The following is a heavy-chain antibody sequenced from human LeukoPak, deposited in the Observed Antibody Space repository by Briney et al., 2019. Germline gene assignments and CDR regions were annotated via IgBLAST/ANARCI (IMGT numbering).Heavy chain of an antibody. J-gene: IGHJ4*02. Sequence: GSLRLSFAASGFTVSSNYMSWVRQAPGKGLEWVSVIYSGGSTYYADSVKGRFTISRDNSKNTLYLQMNSLRAEDTAVYYCAREVDTAVDYWGQGTLVTVSS. V-gene: IGHV3-53*01. CDR3: AREVDTAVDY. CDR1: GFTVSSNY. D-gene: IGHD5-18*01. CDR2: IYSGGST.